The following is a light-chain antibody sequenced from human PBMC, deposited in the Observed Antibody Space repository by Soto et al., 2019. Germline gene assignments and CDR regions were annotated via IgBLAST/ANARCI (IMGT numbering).Light chain of an antibody. V-gene: IGLV2-8*01. CDR3: SSYAGSNPLV. CDR2: EVS. Sequence: QSALTQPPSASGSPGQSVTISCTGTSSDVGGYNYVSWYQQYPGKAPKLMIYEVSKRPSGVPDRFSVSKSGNTASLTVSGLQAEDEADYYCSSYAGSNPLVLGGGTKLTVL. CDR1: SSDVGGYNY. J-gene: IGLJ2*01.